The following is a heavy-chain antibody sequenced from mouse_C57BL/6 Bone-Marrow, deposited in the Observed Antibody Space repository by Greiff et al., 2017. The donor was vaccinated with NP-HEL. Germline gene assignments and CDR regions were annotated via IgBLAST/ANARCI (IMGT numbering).Heavy chain of an antibody. CDR2: INPSTGGT. D-gene: IGHD2-4*01. CDR1: GYSFTGYY. Sequence: VQLKQSGPELVKPGASVKISCKASGYSFTGYYMNWVKQSPEKSLEWIGEINPSTGGTTYNQKFKAKATLTVDKSSSTAYMQLKSLTSEDSAVYYCARELDYDYFDYWGQGTTLTVSS. CDR3: ARELDYDYFDY. V-gene: IGHV1-42*01. J-gene: IGHJ2*01.